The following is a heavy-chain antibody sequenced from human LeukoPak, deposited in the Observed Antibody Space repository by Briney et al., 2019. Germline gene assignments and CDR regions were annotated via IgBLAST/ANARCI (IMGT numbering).Heavy chain of an antibody. J-gene: IGHJ2*01. CDR3: ARGSGRLGWEYWYFDL. CDR2: ISGGGSGT. V-gene: IGHV3-23*01. Sequence: PGGSLRLSYAPSGFTFSSYAMSWVRQAPGKGLEWVAVISGGGSGTYYADSVRGRFTISRDNSKNTVYLQMNSLRAEDTAVYYCARGSGRLGWEYWYFDLWGRGTLVTVSS. CDR1: GFTFSSYA. D-gene: IGHD3-10*01.